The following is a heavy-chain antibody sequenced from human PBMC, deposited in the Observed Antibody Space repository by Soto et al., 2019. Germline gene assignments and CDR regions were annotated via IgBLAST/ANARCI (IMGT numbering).Heavy chain of an antibody. J-gene: IGHJ6*02. CDR3: ARVGGGYYYYYYGMDV. V-gene: IGHV4-59*01. D-gene: IGHD3-16*01. CDR2: IYYSGST. Sequence: SETLSLTCTVSGGSISSYYWSWIRQPPGKGLEWIGYIYYSGSTNYNPSLKSRVTISVDTSKNQFSLKLSSVTAADTAVYCCARVGGGYYYYYYGMDVWGQGTTVTVSS. CDR1: GGSISSYY.